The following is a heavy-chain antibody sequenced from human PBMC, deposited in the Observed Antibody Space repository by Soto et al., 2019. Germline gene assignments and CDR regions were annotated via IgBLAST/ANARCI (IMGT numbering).Heavy chain of an antibody. Sequence: EVQLVESGGGLVHPGGSLRLSCAASGFTFSSYWMSWVPQAPGQGLEWLANIKQDGSEKYYVDSVKGRFTISRDNAKNSLYLQMHSLRAEDTAVYYCAIDKTTLELLVARLNWFDPWGQGTLVTVSS. CDR2: IKQDGSEK. J-gene: IGHJ5*02. CDR1: GFTFSSYW. D-gene: IGHD1-7*01. V-gene: IGHV3-7*01. CDR3: AIDKTTLELLVARLNWFDP.